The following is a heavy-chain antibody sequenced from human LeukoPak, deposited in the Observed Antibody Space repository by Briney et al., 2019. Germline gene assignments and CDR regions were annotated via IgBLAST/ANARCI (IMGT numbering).Heavy chain of an antibody. J-gene: IGHJ4*02. CDR2: IIPIFGTA. Sequence: SVKVSCKASGGTFSSYAISWVRQAPGQGLEWMGGIIPIFGTANYAQKFQGRVTITTDESTSTAYMELSSLRSEDTAVYYCARGSLKIQSDYDYWGQGTLVTVSS. CDR3: ARGSLKIQSDYDY. D-gene: IGHD4-11*01. V-gene: IGHV1-69*05. CDR1: GGTFSSYA.